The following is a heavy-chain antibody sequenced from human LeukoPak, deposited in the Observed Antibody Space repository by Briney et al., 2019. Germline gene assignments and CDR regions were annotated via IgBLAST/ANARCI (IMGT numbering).Heavy chain of an antibody. J-gene: IGHJ4*02. Sequence: GGSLRLSCAASGFTLSSYNMNWVRQAPGKGLEWVSSISSSSSYIFYADSVKGRFTISRDKAKNSLYLQMNSLRAEDTALYYCAKDLYYYDSSGYNDYWGQGTLVTVSS. CDR3: AKDLYYYDSSGYNDY. CDR1: GFTLSSYN. D-gene: IGHD3-22*01. CDR2: ISSSSSYI. V-gene: IGHV3-21*04.